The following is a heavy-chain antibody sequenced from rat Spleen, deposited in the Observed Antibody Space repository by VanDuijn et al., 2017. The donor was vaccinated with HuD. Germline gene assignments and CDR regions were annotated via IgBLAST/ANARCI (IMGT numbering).Heavy chain of an antibody. CDR3: ARRDFSSFIYAFFDY. CDR2: ITYEGSTT. V-gene: IGHV5-22*01. CDR1: GFTFSNYG. Sequence: EVQVVESGGGQVQPGRSMKLSCAASGFTFSNYGMAWVRQAPNKGLEWVASITYEGSTTHYPDSVKGRFTISRDIAKSTLYLQMNNLRSEDTATYFCARRDFSSFIYAFFDYWGQGVMVTVSS. D-gene: IGHD1-2*01. J-gene: IGHJ2*01.